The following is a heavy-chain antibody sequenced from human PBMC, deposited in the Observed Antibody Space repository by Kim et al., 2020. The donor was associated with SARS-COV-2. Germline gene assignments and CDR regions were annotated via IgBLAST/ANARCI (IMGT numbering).Heavy chain of an antibody. J-gene: IGHJ4*01. CDR2: INHSGST. CDR1: GGSFSGYY. V-gene: IGHV4-34*01. D-gene: IGHD3-3*01. CDR3: ARGSRYDFWSGYYPFDY. Sequence: SETLSLTCAVYGGSFSGYYWSWIRQPPGKGLEWIGEINHSGSTNYNPSLKSRVTISVDTSKNQFSLKLSSVTAADTAVYYCARGSRYDFWSGYYPFDYLG.